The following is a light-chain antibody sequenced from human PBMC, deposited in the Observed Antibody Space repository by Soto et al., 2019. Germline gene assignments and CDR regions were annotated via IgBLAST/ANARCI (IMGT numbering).Light chain of an antibody. Sequence: EIVLTQSPGTLSLSPGERATLSCRASQSVSTSYLAWYQQKPGQAPRLLIYGASSRATGIPDRFSGSGSGTDFTLTISRLEPEDVALYYCQQYGSSPFTFGGGTKVEIK. CDR2: GAS. CDR1: QSVSTSY. J-gene: IGKJ4*01. V-gene: IGKV3-20*01. CDR3: QQYGSSPFT.